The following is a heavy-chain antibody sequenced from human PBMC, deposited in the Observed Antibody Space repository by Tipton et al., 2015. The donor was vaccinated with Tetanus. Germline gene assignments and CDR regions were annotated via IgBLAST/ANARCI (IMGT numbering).Heavy chain of an antibody. Sequence: SLRLSCAASGFTFSSYGMHWVRQAPGKGLEWVAVISYDGSNKYYADSVKGRFTISRDNSKNTLYLQMNSLRAEDTAVYYCAKEREDYYDSSPQYYFDYWGQGTLVTVSS. J-gene: IGHJ4*02. CDR3: AKEREDYYDSSPQYYFDY. CDR2: ISYDGSNK. CDR1: GFTFSSYG. D-gene: IGHD3-22*01. V-gene: IGHV3-30*18.